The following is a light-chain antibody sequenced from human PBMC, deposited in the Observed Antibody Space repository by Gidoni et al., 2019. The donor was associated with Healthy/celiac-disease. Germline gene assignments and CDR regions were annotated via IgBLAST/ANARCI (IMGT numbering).Light chain of an antibody. J-gene: IGKJ3*01. V-gene: IGKV3-11*01. CDR3: QQRSNSRT. Sequence: EIVLTQSPATLSLSPGGRATLSCRASQSVSSYLAWYQQKPGQAPRLLIYDASNRATGITARFSGSGSGTDFTLTISSLEPEDFAVYYCQQRSNSRTFGPGTKVDIK. CDR1: QSVSSY. CDR2: DAS.